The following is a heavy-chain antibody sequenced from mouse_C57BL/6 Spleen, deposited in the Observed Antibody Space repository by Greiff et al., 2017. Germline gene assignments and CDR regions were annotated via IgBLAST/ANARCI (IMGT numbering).Heavy chain of an antibody. D-gene: IGHD1-1*01. CDR2: IDPANGHT. J-gene: IGHJ2*01. CDR3: AKGLAVLTTVVAEGYYFDY. CDR1: GFNIKNTY. Sequence: VQLQQSVAELVRPGASVKLSCTASGFNIKNTYMHWVKQRPEQGLEWIGRIDPANGHTKYAPKFQGKATITADTSSNTAYLQLSSLTSEDTAIYSRAKGLAVLTTVVAEGYYFDYWGQGTTLTVSS. V-gene: IGHV14-3*01.